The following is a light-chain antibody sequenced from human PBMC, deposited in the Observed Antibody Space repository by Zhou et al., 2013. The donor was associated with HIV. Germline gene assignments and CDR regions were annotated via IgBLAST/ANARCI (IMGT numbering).Light chain of an antibody. V-gene: IGLV2-8*01. CDR1: SSDVGGYNY. CDR2: EVT. J-gene: IGLJ2*01. CDR3: GSYAGSSNWI. Sequence: QSALTQPPSASGSPGQSVTISCTGTSSDVGGYNYVSWYQQHPGKAPKLIIYEVTKRPSGVPDRFSGSKSGNTASLTVSGLQAEDEAEYYCGSYAGSSNWIFGGGTKLTVL.